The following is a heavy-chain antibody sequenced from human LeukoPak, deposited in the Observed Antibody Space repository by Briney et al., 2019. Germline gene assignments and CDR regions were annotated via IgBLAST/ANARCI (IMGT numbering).Heavy chain of an antibody. CDR2: ISINGAST. CDR1: GFTFSKYA. V-gene: IGHV3-64D*09. D-gene: IGHD2-21*01. Sequence: PGGSLRLSCSPSGFTFSKYAMYWVRQAPGKGLEYVSAISINGASTNYADSVKGRFTIFRDKSKNTLYLQMSSLRPDDTSAYYCVKDQGVGDWGQGTLVTVSS. CDR3: VKDQGVGD. J-gene: IGHJ4*02.